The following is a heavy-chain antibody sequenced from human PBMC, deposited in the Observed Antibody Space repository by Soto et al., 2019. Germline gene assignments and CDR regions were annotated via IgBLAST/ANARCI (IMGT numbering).Heavy chain of an antibody. J-gene: IGHJ4*02. CDR1: GGTFSSYR. D-gene: IGHD6-13*01. CDR2: VVPIYRTA. V-gene: IGHV1-69*13. CDR3: VRDSGAKLSSS. Sequence: SVKVSCKASGGTFSSYRINWVRQAPGQGLEWVGGVVPIYRTADYAQKFQGRVTITADESARTSYMELRSLESQDTAVYYCVRDSGAKLSSSWGQGTLVTVSS.